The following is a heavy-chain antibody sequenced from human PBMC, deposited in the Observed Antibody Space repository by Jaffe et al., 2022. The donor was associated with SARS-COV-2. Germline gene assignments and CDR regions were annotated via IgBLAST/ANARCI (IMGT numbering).Heavy chain of an antibody. CDR1: GFSLSTSGVG. CDR2: IYADDDK. Sequence: QITLKESGPTLVKPTQTLTLTCTFSGFSLSTSGVGVGWIRQPPGKALEWVAIIYADDDKRYNPSLSSRLTITKDTSKNQVVLTMTNVDRLDTATYYCAQRLITATNWFDPWGPGTLVTVSS. D-gene: IGHD3-16*01. J-gene: IGHJ5*02. V-gene: IGHV2-5*02. CDR3: AQRLITATNWFDP.